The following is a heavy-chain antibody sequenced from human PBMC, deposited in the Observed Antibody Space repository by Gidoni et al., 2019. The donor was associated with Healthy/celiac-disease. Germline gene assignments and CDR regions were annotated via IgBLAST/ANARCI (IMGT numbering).Heavy chain of an antibody. D-gene: IGHD3-3*01. Sequence: EVQLVESGGGLVKPGGSLRLSCAASGFTFSSYSMNWVRQAPGKGLEWVSSISSSSSYIYYADSVKGRFTISRDNAKNSLYLQMNSLRAEDTAVYYCAREEWGNYDFWSGLLWGQGTLVTVSS. CDR1: GFTFSSYS. J-gene: IGHJ4*02. CDR3: AREEWGNYDFWSGLL. V-gene: IGHV3-21*01. CDR2: ISSSSSYI.